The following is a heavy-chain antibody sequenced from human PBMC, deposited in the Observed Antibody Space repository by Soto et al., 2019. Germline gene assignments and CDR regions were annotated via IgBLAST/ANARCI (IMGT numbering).Heavy chain of an antibody. CDR1: GFTFSNAW. V-gene: IGHV3-15*01. J-gene: IGHJ4*02. CDR3: ATGGHFYGD. CDR2: IKRKTDGGTT. Sequence: EVQLVESGGGLVKPGGSLRLSCAASGFTFSNAWMSWVRQAPGKGLEWVGHIKRKTDGGTTDYAAPVKGRFTISRDDSDNTVYLQMTSLKIEDTAVYYCATGGHFYGDCGQGTLVTVSS. D-gene: IGHD3-10*01.